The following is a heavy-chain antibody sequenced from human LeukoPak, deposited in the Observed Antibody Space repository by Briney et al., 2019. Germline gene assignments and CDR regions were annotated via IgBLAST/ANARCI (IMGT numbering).Heavy chain of an antibody. Sequence: GGSLRLSCAASGFTFRDYTMNWVRQAPGKGLEWVSAISKSGTYIKYADSVKGRFTVSRDNAKNSLFLQMNSPRVEDTAVYYCAREVVIVVEPAANTIDYWGQGTRVTVSS. CDR2: ISKSGTYI. CDR3: AREVVIVVEPAANTIDY. CDR1: GFTFRDYT. J-gene: IGHJ4*02. D-gene: IGHD2-2*01. V-gene: IGHV3-21*01.